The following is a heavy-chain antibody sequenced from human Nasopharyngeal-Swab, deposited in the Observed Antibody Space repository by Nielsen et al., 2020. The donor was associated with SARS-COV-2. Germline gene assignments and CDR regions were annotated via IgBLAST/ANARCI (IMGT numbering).Heavy chain of an antibody. J-gene: IGHJ6*02. D-gene: IGHD5-18*01. V-gene: IGHV3-53*01. Sequence: GGSLRLSCAASGFTVSSNYMFCVLQAPGQGLGWLSVIYIGGSTYPADSVKGRFTISRDNSKNTLYLQMNSLRAEDTAVYYCAKEGGYSYGWSTYYYFDMDVWGQGTTVTVSS. CDR2: IYIGGST. CDR1: GFTVSSNY. CDR3: AKEGGYSYGWSTYYYFDMDV.